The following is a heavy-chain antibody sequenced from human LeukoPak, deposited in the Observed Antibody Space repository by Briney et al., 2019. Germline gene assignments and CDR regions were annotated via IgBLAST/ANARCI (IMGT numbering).Heavy chain of an antibody. J-gene: IGHJ4*02. Sequence: GGSLRLSCAASGFTFNRFEMNWVRQAPGKGLEWVSYIGSTVTNIYYADSVKGRFTISRDNAKNSLYLQMNSLRAEDTAVYYCAKDMYSDYDEVVGSFDYWGQGTLVTVSS. CDR2: IGSTVTNI. D-gene: IGHD5-12*01. V-gene: IGHV3-48*03. CDR3: AKDMYSDYDEVVGSFDY. CDR1: GFTFNRFE.